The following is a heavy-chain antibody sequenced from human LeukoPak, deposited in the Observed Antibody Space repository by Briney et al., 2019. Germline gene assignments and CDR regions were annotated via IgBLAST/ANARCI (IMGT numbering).Heavy chain of an antibody. CDR2: INPNSGGT. CDR1: GYTFTNYY. V-gene: IGHV1-2*02. CDR3: ARDGGVVIYARDFDY. D-gene: IGHD3-3*01. J-gene: IGHJ4*02. Sequence: ASVKVSCKASGYTFTNYYIHWVRQAPGQGLEWMGWINPNSGGTNYAQKFQGRVTMTRDTSISTAYMELSRLRSDDTAVYYCARDGGVVIYARDFDYWGQGTLVTVSS.